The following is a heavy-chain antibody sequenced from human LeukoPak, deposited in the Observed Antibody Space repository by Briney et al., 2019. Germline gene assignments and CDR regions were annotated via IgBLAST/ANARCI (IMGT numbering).Heavy chain of an antibody. Sequence: PGGSLRLSCAASGFTFSSYDMHWVRQATGRGLEWVSAIGTGGDTYYPGSVKGRFTVSRENAKNSLYLQMNTLRAGDTAVYYCARSYSGYLDYWGKGTLVTVSS. CDR3: ARSYSGYLDY. CDR1: GFTFSSYD. D-gene: IGHD5-12*01. V-gene: IGHV3-13*01. CDR2: IGTGGDT. J-gene: IGHJ4*02.